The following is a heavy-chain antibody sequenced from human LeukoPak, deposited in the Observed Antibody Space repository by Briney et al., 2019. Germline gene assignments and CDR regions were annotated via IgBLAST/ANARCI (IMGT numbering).Heavy chain of an antibody. Sequence: GGSLRLSCAASGFTFSSYGMHWVRQAPGKGLEWVAFIQYDGSNKYYADSVKGRFTISRDNSRDTLYLQMISLRAEDTAVYYCAKSAVGATLGDYWGQGTPVTVSS. CDR2: IQYDGSNK. D-gene: IGHD1-26*01. V-gene: IGHV3-30*02. CDR1: GFTFSSYG. CDR3: AKSAVGATLGDY. J-gene: IGHJ4*02.